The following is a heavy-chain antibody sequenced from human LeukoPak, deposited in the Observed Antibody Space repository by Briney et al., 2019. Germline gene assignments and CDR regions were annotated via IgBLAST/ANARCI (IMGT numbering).Heavy chain of an antibody. Sequence: PGGSRRLSGAASGITFSRFWMSWVRQAPGKGLQWVANINQDGSEKHYVDSVKGRFTISRDNAENSLYLQMNSLRAEDTAVYYCASGGHLDYWGQGALVTVAS. J-gene: IGHJ4*02. CDR1: GITFSRFW. CDR3: ASGGHLDY. D-gene: IGHD3-16*01. CDR2: INQDGSEK. V-gene: IGHV3-7*03.